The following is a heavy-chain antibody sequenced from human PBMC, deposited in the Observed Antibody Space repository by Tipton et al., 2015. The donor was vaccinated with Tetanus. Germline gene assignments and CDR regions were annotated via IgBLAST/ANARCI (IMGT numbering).Heavy chain of an antibody. CDR3: ARKYNSIGDRYNWFDP. D-gene: IGHD1-1*01. CDR2: INHSGST. Sequence: TLSLTSAVYGGSFSGYYWSWIRQPPGKGLEWIGEINHSGSTNYNPSLESRVTISVDTSENQFSLKLSSVTAADTAVYYCARKYNSIGDRYNWFDPWGQGTLVTVSS. CDR1: GGSFSGYY. V-gene: IGHV4-34*01. J-gene: IGHJ5*02.